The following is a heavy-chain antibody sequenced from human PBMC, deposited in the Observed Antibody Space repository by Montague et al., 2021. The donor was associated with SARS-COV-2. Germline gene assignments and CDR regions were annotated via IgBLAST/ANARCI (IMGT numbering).Heavy chain of an antibody. J-gene: IGHJ4*02. CDR2: SFHSGST. CDR3: ARDQLYNTSQPRGFDY. D-gene: IGHD3-10*01. Sequence: SETLSLTCAVYGGSISSSHWWHWVRQPPGKGLEWIGESFHSGSTHYNPSLKSRVTISVDKSKNHFSLKLTSVTAADTAVYYCARDQLYNTSQPRGFDYWGQGTLVTVSS. CDR1: GGSISSSHW. V-gene: IGHV4-4*02.